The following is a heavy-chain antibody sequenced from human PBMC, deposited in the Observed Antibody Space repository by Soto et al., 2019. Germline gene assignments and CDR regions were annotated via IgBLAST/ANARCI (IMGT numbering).Heavy chain of an antibody. D-gene: IGHD6-13*01. Sequence: PSETLSLTCAVYGGSFSGYYWSWIRQPPGKGLEWIGEINHSGSTNYNPSLKSRVTISVDTSKNQFALKLSSVTAADTAVYYGARYSSSWYGFKHWFDPWGQGTLVTVSS. J-gene: IGHJ5*02. CDR1: GGSFSGYY. V-gene: IGHV4-34*01. CDR2: INHSGST. CDR3: ARYSSSWYGFKHWFDP.